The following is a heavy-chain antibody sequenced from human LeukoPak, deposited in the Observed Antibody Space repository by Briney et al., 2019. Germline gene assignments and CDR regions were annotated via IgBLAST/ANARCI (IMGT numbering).Heavy chain of an antibody. D-gene: IGHD6-13*01. V-gene: IGHV4-34*01. J-gene: IGHJ5*02. CDR2: MNHSGST. Sequence: PSETLSLTCAVDGGSVSGYYWSWIRQSPGEGLEWIGEMNHSGSTNYNRSLKSRVPISVDTSKTQFSVTLSSVTAADTAVYYCARGPDRSGIAAAGNSFDPWGQGTLVTVSS. CDR1: GGSVSGYY. CDR3: ARGPDRSGIAAAGNSFDP.